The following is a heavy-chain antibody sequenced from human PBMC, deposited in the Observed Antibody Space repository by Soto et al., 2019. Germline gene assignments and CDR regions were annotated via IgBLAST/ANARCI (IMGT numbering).Heavy chain of an antibody. D-gene: IGHD6-13*01. J-gene: IGHJ5*02. Sequence: SETLSLTCAVYGGSFSGYYWSWIRQPPGKGLEWIGEINHSGSTNYNPSLKSRVTISVDTSKNQFSLKLSSVTAADTAVYYCARLDIAAAGTPLYNWFDPWGQGTLVTVSS. CDR1: GGSFSGYY. V-gene: IGHV4-34*01. CDR3: ARLDIAAAGTPLYNWFDP. CDR2: INHSGST.